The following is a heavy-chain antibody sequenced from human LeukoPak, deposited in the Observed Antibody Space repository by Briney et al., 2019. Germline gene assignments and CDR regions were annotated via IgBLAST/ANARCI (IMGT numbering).Heavy chain of an antibody. J-gene: IGHJ4*02. D-gene: IGHD3-22*01. V-gene: IGHV4-61*02. CDR3: AREPYYYDSSGFDY. Sequence: SQTLSLTCSVSGGSISSGSYYWSWIRQPAGRGLEWIGRIYTSGSTNYNPSLKSRVTISVDTSKNQFSLKLSSATAADTAVYYCAREPYYYDSSGFDYWGQGTLVTVSS. CDR1: GGSISSGSYY. CDR2: IYTSGST.